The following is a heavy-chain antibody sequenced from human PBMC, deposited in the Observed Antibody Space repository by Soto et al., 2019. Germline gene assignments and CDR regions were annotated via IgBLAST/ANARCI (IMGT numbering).Heavy chain of an antibody. J-gene: IGHJ4*02. CDR3: AREVGVYYDRS. Sequence: QVQLQESGPGLVKPSGTLSLTCAVSGGSISSSNWWSWVRQPPGKGLVWIGEIYHSGSTNYNPSLKRRVTTSVDKSKNQFSLTLSSVTAAATAVYYCAREVGVYYDRSWGQGTLVTVSS. CDR2: IYHSGST. V-gene: IGHV4-4*02. D-gene: IGHD3-22*01. CDR1: GGSISSSNW.